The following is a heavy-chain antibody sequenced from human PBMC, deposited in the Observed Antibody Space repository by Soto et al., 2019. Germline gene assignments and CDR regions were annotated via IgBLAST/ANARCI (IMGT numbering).Heavy chain of an antibody. Sequence: ASVKVSCKASGYTFTSYDINWVRQATGQGPEWMGWMNPNSGNTGYAQKFQGRVTMTRNTSISTAYMELSSLRSEDTAVYYCARGDCSGGSCIYYYGMDVWGQGTTVTVSS. D-gene: IGHD2-15*01. V-gene: IGHV1-8*01. CDR3: ARGDCSGGSCIYYYGMDV. J-gene: IGHJ6*02. CDR1: GYTFTSYD. CDR2: MNPNSGNT.